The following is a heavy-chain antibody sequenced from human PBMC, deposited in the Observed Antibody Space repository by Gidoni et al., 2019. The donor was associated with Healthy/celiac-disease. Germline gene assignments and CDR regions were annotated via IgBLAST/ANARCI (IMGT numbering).Heavy chain of an antibody. CDR2: ISYDGSNK. CDR1: GFPFSSYA. Sequence: QVQLVESGGGVVQPGRSLRLSCAASGFPFSSYAMHWVRQAPGKGLEWVAVISYDGSNKYYADSVKGRFTISRDNSKNTLYLQMNSLRAEDTAVYYCARDTTANWGSLDIWGQGTMVTVSS. V-gene: IGHV3-30-3*01. J-gene: IGHJ3*02. D-gene: IGHD7-27*01. CDR3: ARDTTANWGSLDI.